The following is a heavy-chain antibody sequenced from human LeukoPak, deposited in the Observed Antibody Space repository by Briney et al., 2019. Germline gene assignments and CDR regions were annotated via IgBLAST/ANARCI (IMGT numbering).Heavy chain of an antibody. D-gene: IGHD2-15*01. CDR3: ATYHCRGYDAFDI. J-gene: IGHJ3*02. CDR1: GFSISSYE. Sequence: GGSLRLSCAASGFSISSYEMNWVRQAPGKGLEWVSYISSSGKTIYYADSVKGRFTISRDNAKNSLNVHMDCLRVEDTAIYYCATYHCRGYDAFDIWGHGTLVTVSS. CDR2: ISSSGKTI. V-gene: IGHV3-48*03.